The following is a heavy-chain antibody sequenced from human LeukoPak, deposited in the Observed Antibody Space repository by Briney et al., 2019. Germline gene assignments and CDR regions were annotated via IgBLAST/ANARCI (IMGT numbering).Heavy chain of an antibody. J-gene: IGHJ4*02. CDR3: AKIPYYYGSGTPQDY. Sequence: GGSLRLSCAASGFTFSSYSMNWVRQAPGKGLEWVSSISSSSSYIYYADSVKGRLTIYRDNSKTTLYLQMNSLRAEDTAVYYCAKIPYYYGSGTPQDYWGQGTLVTVSS. D-gene: IGHD3-10*01. CDR2: ISSSSSYI. CDR1: GFTFSSYS. V-gene: IGHV3-21*04.